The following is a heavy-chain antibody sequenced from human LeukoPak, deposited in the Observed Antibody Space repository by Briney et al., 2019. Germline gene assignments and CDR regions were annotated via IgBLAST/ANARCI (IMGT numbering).Heavy chain of an antibody. J-gene: IGHJ4*02. CDR3: ARERGEVGAVGY. V-gene: IGHV1-69*13. Sequence: SVKVSCKASGGTFSSYAISWVRQAPGQGLEWMGGIIPIFGTANYAQKFQGRVTITADESTSTAYMELSSLRSEDTAVYYCARERGEVGAVGYWGQGTLVTVSS. D-gene: IGHD1-26*01. CDR1: GGTFSSYA. CDR2: IIPIFGTA.